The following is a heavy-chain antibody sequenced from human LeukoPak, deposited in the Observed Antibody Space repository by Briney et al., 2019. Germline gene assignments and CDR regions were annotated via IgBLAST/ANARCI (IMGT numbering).Heavy chain of an antibody. CDR1: GFTFGNHW. J-gene: IGHJ4*02. Sequence: GGSLRLSCAASGFTFGNHWMSWVRQAPGKGLEWVATIKEDGSEKQYVDSVKGRLTISRDNAKSSLYLQMNSLRVEDMAVYYRVRGSGWFLYWGQGTLVTVSS. CDR3: VRGSGWFLY. CDR2: IKEDGSEK. V-gene: IGHV3-7*04. D-gene: IGHD6-19*01.